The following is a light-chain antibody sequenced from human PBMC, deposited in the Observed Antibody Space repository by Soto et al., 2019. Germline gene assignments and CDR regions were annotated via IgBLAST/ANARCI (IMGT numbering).Light chain of an antibody. J-gene: IGKJ4*01. V-gene: IGKV4-1*01. CDR3: QQYYSTPPT. CDR2: WAS. CDR1: QSVLYSSNNKNY. Sequence: DIVMTQSPDSLAVSLGERATVNCKSSQSVLYSSNNKNYLAWYQQKPGQPPKLLLHWASTRESGVPDRFSGSGSGTDFTLAISSLQAEDVAVYYCQQYYSTPPTFGGGTKVEIK.